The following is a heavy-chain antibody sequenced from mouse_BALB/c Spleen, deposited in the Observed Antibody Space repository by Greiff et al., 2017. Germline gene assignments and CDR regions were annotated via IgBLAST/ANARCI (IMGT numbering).Heavy chain of an antibody. CDR3: ARGHGYLMDY. V-gene: IGHV5-6-5*01. CDR2: ISSGGST. Sequence: EVKLMESGGGLVKPGGSLKLSCAASGFTFSSYAMSWVRQTPEKRLEWVASISSGGSTYYPDSVKGRFTISRDNARNILYLQMSSLRSEDTAMYYCARGHGYLMDYWGQGTSVTVSS. J-gene: IGHJ4*01. D-gene: IGHD2-2*01. CDR1: GFTFSSYA.